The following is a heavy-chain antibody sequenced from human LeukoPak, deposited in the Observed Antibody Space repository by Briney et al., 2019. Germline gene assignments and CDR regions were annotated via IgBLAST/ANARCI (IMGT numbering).Heavy chain of an antibody. J-gene: IGHJ5*02. CDR3: ARRREGWFDP. CDR2: IYYSGST. V-gene: IGHV4-39*01. CDR1: GGSISSNTYS. Sequence: SETLSLTCTVSGGSISSNTYSWGWIRQPPGKGLEWIGSIYYSGSTYCNPSLNSRVTISVATSKNQFSLKLSSVTAADTAVYYCARRREGWFDPWGQGTLVTVSS.